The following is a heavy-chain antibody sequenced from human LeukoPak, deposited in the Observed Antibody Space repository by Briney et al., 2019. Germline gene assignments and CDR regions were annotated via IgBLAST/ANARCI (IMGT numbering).Heavy chain of an antibody. D-gene: IGHD3-10*02. CDR2: ISASGGST. J-gene: IGHJ6*01. CDR3: AKYVSAKGPPYALDV. CDR1: EFTFSNYA. Sequence: GGSLRLSCAVSEFTFSNYAMQWVRQAPGNGLEWVSGISASGGSTWYADTVKCRFTISRNTSKNTRYPQMISLRAEDTAVYYCAKYVSAKGPPYALDVWGQGTTVTVSS. V-gene: IGHV3-23*01.